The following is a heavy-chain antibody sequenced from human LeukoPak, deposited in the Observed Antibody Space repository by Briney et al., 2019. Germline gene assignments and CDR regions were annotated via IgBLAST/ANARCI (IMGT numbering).Heavy chain of an antibody. D-gene: IGHD3-3*01. CDR2: IYYSGST. CDR3: AGEFIGDFWSGFTDY. V-gene: IGHV4-59*12. CDR1: GGSISSYY. J-gene: IGHJ4*02. Sequence: PSETLSLTCTVSGGSISSYYWSWIRQPPGKGLEWIGYIYYSGSTNYNPSLKSRVTISVDRSKNQFSLKLSSVTAADTAVYYCAGEFIGDFWSGFTDYWGQGTLVTVSS.